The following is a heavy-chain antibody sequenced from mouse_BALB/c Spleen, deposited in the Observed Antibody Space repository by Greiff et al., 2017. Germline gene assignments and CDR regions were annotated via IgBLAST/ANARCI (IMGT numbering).Heavy chain of an antibody. V-gene: IGHV3-2*02. Sequence: EVKLVESGPGLVKPSQSLSLTCTVTGYSITSDYAWNWIRQFPGNKLEWMGYISYSGSTSYNPSLKSRISITRDTSKNQFFLQLNSVTTEDTATYYCARDDGYYEAWFAYWGQGTLVTVSA. CDR1: GYSITSDYA. CDR3: ARDDGYYEAWFAY. D-gene: IGHD2-3*01. J-gene: IGHJ3*01. CDR2: ISYSGST.